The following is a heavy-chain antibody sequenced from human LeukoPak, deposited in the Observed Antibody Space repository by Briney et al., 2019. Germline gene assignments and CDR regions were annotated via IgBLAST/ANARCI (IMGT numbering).Heavy chain of an antibody. Sequence: SETLSLTCTVSGGSISSSSYYWGWIRRPPGKGLEWIGSIYYSGSTYYNPSLKSRVTICVDTSKNQFSLKLSSVTAADTAVYYCARHFITIFGVVIGTHFDYWGQGTLVTVSS. V-gene: IGHV4-39*01. J-gene: IGHJ4*02. CDR2: IYYSGST. CDR1: GGSISSSSYY. D-gene: IGHD3-3*01. CDR3: ARHFITIFGVVIGTHFDY.